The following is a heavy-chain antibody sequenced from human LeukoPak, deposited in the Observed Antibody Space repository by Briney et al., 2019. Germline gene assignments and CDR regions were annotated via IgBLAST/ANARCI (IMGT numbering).Heavy chain of an antibody. CDR2: IIPILGIA. Sequence: GSSVKVSCKASGGTFSSYAISWVRQAPGQGLEWMGRIIPILGIANYAQKFQGRVTITADKSTSTAYMELSSLRSEDTAVYYCARGTLGDPISHEIDYWGQGTLVTVSS. CDR1: GGTFSSYA. V-gene: IGHV1-69*04. D-gene: IGHD3-16*01. CDR3: ARGTLGDPISHEIDY. J-gene: IGHJ4*02.